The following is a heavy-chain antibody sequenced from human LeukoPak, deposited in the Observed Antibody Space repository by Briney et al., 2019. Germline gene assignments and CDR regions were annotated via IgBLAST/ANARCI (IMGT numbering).Heavy chain of an antibody. CDR3: ARQYSSSLRSFDAFDI. CDR1: GGSFTSGSYY. V-gene: IGHV4-61*02. CDR2: IYTSGST. D-gene: IGHD6-13*01. Sequence: SQTLSLTCTVSGGSFTSGSYYWSWIRQPAGKGLEWIGRIYTSGSTNYNPSLKSRVTISVDKSKNQFSLKLSSVTAADTAVYYCARQYSSSLRSFDAFDIWGQGTMVTVSS. J-gene: IGHJ3*02.